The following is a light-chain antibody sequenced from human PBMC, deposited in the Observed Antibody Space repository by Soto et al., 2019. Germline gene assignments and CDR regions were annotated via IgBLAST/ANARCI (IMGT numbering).Light chain of an antibody. V-gene: IGLV2-14*03. CDR1: IGDIGSYNY. J-gene: IGLJ3*02. Sequence: QSALTQPASVSGSPGQSITISCAGGIGDIGSYNYVSWCQQHPGKAPKLLIYDVSYRPSGISDRFSGSKSGNTASLTISGLQPEDEADYYCSSYGASSTLFGGGTKVTVL. CDR2: DVS. CDR3: SSYGASSTL.